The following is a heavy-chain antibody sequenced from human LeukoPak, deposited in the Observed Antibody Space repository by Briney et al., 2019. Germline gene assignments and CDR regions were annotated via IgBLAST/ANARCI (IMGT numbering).Heavy chain of an antibody. CDR1: GGSISSGNYY. Sequence: PSETLSLTCTVSGGSISSGNYYWSWIRQPAGTGLEGIARIYTSGSTDYNPSLRSRVTISVGTSKNQFSLTLSSVTAADTAVYYCARAIRGRMIVVPIDTRFDPWGQGTLVTVSS. CDR3: ARAIRGRMIVVPIDTRFDP. J-gene: IGHJ5*02. D-gene: IGHD3-22*01. V-gene: IGHV4-61*02. CDR2: IYTSGST.